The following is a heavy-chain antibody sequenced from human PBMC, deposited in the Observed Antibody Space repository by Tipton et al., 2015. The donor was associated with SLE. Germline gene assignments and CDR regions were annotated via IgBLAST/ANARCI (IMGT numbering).Heavy chain of an antibody. D-gene: IGHD2-15*01. CDR2: IYPDDSDD. J-gene: IGHJ3*02. CDR3: ARIDDYCLGSRCHFRFDLFDI. CDR1: GYIFSNYW. V-gene: IGHV5-51*01. Sequence: QLVQSGAEVKEPGESLKISCQASGYIFSNYWIGWVRQMPGKGLEWMGLIYPDDSDDRYNPSFQGHVIISADKSIGTAYLQWSSLKASDTAMYYCARIDDYCLGSRCHFRFDLFDIWGQGTMVIVS.